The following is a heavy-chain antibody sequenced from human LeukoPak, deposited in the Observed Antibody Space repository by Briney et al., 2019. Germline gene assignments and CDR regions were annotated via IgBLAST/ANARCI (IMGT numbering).Heavy chain of an antibody. Sequence: ASVMLSCKASGYTFTGYYIHWVRPAPGQGLEWMGWINPKSGDTNYAQKFQDRVTLTRDTSISTAYMELTDLRSDDTAVYYCARPNGDYYNWFDPWGQGTLVTVSS. D-gene: IGHD4-17*01. CDR3: ARPNGDYYNWFDP. CDR1: GYTFTGYY. J-gene: IGHJ5*02. V-gene: IGHV1-2*02. CDR2: INPKSGDT.